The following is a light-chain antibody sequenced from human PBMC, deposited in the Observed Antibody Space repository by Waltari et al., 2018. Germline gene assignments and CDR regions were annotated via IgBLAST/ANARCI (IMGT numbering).Light chain of an antibody. CDR1: SLKNYF. CDR2: ETN. CDR3: NSRESSGDLMV. V-gene: IGLV3-19*01. J-gene: IGLJ2*01. Sequence: SSEPTQDPAVSVALGQTVRITCQGDSLKNYFVSWYQKKPGKAPVVVINETNHRPSGIPDRFSASSSGNKASLTITWAQAEDEGDYYCNSRESSGDLMVFGGGTKLTVL.